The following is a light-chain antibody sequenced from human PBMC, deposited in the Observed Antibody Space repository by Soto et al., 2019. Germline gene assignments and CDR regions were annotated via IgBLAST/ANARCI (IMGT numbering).Light chain of an antibody. CDR2: AVT. Sequence: QSVLTQPTSASGSPGQSVTISCTGTSSDVGGYNYVSWYQQHPGKAPKVIIYAVTKRPSGVPDRFSGSKSGNTASLTVSGLQAEDEADYYCTSYAGSNNLVFGGGTKLTVL. CDR1: SSDVGGYNY. V-gene: IGLV2-8*01. CDR3: TSYAGSNNLV. J-gene: IGLJ2*01.